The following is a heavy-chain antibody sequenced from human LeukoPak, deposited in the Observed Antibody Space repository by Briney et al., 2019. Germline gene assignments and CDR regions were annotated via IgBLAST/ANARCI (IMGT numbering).Heavy chain of an antibody. Sequence: GGSLRLSCAASGFSFSSYNMYWVRQAPGQGLEWVSSITTTGGSIYYADSVRGRFTISRDNAKNSLYLQMNSLRAEDTALYYCAKDTGSSGPIDYWGQGTLVTVSS. CDR1: GFSFSSYN. V-gene: IGHV3-21*04. CDR3: AKDTGSSGPIDY. J-gene: IGHJ4*02. D-gene: IGHD3-22*01. CDR2: ITTTGGSI.